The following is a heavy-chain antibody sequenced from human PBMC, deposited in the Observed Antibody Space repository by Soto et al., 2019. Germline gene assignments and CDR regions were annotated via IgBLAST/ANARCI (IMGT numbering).Heavy chain of an antibody. CDR3: VIDAGTYGGVDY. J-gene: IGHJ4*02. V-gene: IGHV1-69*04. CDR2: LIPDIDIP. D-gene: IGHD1-26*01. Sequence: QVQLVQSGTEVKKPGSSVKVSCKASGGTFSSSLFSLVRQAPGQRLEWLGRLIPDIDIPHYAKSFQGRVTIAADKVTSTVYLVLRSPRSEDTAIYCCVIDAGTYGGVDYWGQGTLVTVSS. CDR1: GGTFSSSL.